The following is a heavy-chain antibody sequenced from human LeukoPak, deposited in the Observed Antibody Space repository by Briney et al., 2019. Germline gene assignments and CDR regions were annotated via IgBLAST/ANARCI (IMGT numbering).Heavy chain of an antibody. CDR3: AKDAMYGSGMYYFDY. V-gene: IGHV3-30*18. Sequence: GGPLRLSCAASGFTFSSYGMHWVRQAPGKGLEWVAVISYDGSNKYYADSVKGRFTISRDNSKNTLYLQMNSLRAEDTAVYYCAKDAMYGSGMYYFDYWGQGTLVTVSS. D-gene: IGHD3-10*01. J-gene: IGHJ4*02. CDR1: GFTFSSYG. CDR2: ISYDGSNK.